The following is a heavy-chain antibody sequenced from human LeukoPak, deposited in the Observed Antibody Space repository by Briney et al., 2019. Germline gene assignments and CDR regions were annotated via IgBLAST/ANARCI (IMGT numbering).Heavy chain of an antibody. V-gene: IGHV4-39*01. CDR1: GGSISSSSYY. J-gene: IGHJ2*01. D-gene: IGHD3-22*01. Sequence: SGTLSLTYTVSGGSISSSSYYWGWIRQPPGKGLEWIGSIYYSGSTYYNPSLKSRVTISVDTSKNQFSLKLSSVTAADTAVYYCARLPGYYDSSGYYHWYCDLWGRGTLVTVSS. CDR2: IYYSGST. CDR3: ARLPGYYDSSGYYHWYCDL.